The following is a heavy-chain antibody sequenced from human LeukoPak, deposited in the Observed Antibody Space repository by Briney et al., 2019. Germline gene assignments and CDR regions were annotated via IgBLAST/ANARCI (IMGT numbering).Heavy chain of an antibody. CDR2: ISSNGGST. V-gene: IGHV3-64*01. Sequence: GGSLRLSCAASGFTFSSYAMHWVRQAPGKGLEYVSAISSNGGSTYYANSVKGRFTISRDNSKNTLYLQMGSLRAEDMAVYYCARGRYGGSYSFDYWGQGTLVTVSS. CDR3: ARGRYGGSYSFDY. CDR1: GFTFSSYA. D-gene: IGHD1-26*01. J-gene: IGHJ4*02.